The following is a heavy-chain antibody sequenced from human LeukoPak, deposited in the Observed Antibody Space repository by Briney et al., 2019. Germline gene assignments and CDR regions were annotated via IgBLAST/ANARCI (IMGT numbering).Heavy chain of an antibody. V-gene: IGHV4-59*01. CDR3: AGGRRDAYNYNY. CDR2: IYYSGST. D-gene: IGHD5-24*01. Sequence: SETLSLTCTVSGVSISSYYWSWIRQPPGKGLEWIGYIYYSGSTIYNPSLKRRVTISVDTSKNQFSLKLSSVTAADTAVYYCAGGRRDAYNYNYWGQGTLVTVSS. J-gene: IGHJ4*02. CDR1: GVSISSYY.